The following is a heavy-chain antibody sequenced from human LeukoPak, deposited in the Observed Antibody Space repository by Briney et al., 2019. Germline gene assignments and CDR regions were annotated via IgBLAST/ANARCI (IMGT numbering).Heavy chain of an antibody. CDR2: IAFDGGNK. Sequence: GRSLRLSCAASGFTFSSYGMHWVRQAPGKGLEWVGVIAFDGGNKNYPDSVKGRFTISRDNSKNTLYLQMNSLRAEDTAVYYCAKEGYYGSGSFPDYWGQGTLVTVSS. D-gene: IGHD3-10*01. CDR1: GFTFSSYG. J-gene: IGHJ4*02. V-gene: IGHV3-30*18. CDR3: AKEGYYGSGSFPDY.